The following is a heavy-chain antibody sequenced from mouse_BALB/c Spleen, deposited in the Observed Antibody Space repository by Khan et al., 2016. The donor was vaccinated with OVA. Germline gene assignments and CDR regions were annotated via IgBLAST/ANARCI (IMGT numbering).Heavy chain of an antibody. Sequence: EVQLQESGPELVEPGALVKMSCKASGYTFTNYVIHWVKQKPGQGLEWIGYINPDNAGTRYNEKFKGKATLTSDISSTSAYMELLSLTSEDSAVYYCAREASSWDFSFPYWGQGTLVTVSA. D-gene: IGHD4-1*01. V-gene: IGHV1S136*01. J-gene: IGHJ3*01. CDR2: INPDNAGT. CDR3: AREASSWDFSFPY. CDR1: GYTFTNYV.